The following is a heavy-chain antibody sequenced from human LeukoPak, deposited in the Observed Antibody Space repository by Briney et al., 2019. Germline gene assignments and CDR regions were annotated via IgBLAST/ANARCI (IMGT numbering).Heavy chain of an antibody. Sequence: SETLSLTCTVSGGSISSYYWSWIRQPPGKGLEWIGYIYYSGSANYNPSLKSRVTISVDTSKNQFSLKLSSVTAADTAVYYCARVKRVYCGGDCYHNAFDIWGQGTMVTVSS. D-gene: IGHD2-21*01. CDR2: IYYSGSA. CDR1: GGSISSYY. J-gene: IGHJ3*02. CDR3: ARVKRVYCGGDCYHNAFDI. V-gene: IGHV4-59*01.